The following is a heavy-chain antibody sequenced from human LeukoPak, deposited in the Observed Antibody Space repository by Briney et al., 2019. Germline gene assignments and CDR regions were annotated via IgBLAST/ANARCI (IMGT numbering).Heavy chain of an antibody. CDR3: ARQKYSSSCIDY. Sequence: SETLSLTCTVSGGSISSSSYYWGWIRQPPGKGLEWIGSIYYSGSTYYNPSLKSRVTISVDTSKNQFSLKLSSVTAADTAVYYCARQKYSSSCIDYWGQGTLVTVSS. D-gene: IGHD6-13*01. CDR1: GGSISSSSYY. CDR2: IYYSGST. J-gene: IGHJ4*02. V-gene: IGHV4-39*01.